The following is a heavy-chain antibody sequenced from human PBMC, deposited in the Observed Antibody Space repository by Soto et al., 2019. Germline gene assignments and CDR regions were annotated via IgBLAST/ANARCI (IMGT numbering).Heavy chain of an antibody. CDR3: AKADLVGYCTGGSCNSLDY. J-gene: IGHJ4*02. V-gene: IGHV3-23*01. CDR2: ISGGGGST. Sequence: VQVLESGGGLVQPGGSLRLSCAASGFTFSTYAMSWVRQAPGKGLEWVSGISGGGGSTYYADSVKGRFTISRDNSKNTLYLQMNSLRAEDTALYYCAKADLVGYCTGGSCNSLDYWGQGTLVTVSS. CDR1: GFTFSTYA. D-gene: IGHD2-15*01.